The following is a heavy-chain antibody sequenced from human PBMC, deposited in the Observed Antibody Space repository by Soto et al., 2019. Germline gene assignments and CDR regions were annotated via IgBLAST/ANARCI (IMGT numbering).Heavy chain of an antibody. CDR3: ARADSSGVAFDY. V-gene: IGHV3-33*01. Sequence: QVHLVESGGGVVQPGRSLRLSCAASGFTFSSYGMHWVRQAPGKGLEWVAVIWYDGSNKYYADSVKGRFTISRDNSKNTLYLQMNSLRGEDTAVYSCARADSSGVAFDYWGQGTLVTVSS. CDR1: GFTFSSYG. J-gene: IGHJ4*02. D-gene: IGHD6-19*01. CDR2: IWYDGSNK.